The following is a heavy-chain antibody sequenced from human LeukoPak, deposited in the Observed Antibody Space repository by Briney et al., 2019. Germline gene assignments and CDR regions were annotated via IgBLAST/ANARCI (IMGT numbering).Heavy chain of an antibody. V-gene: IGHV4-34*01. J-gene: IGHJ5*02. CDR2: INHSGST. D-gene: IGHD3-10*01. Sequence: SETLSLTCAVYGGSFSGYYWSWIRQPPGKGLEWIGEINHSGSTNYNPSLKSRVTISVDTSKNQFSLKLSSVTAADTAVYYCARGDDTMARGVIRRDTNWFDPWGQGTLVTVSS. CDR3: ARGDDTMARGVIRRDTNWFDP. CDR1: GGSFSGYY.